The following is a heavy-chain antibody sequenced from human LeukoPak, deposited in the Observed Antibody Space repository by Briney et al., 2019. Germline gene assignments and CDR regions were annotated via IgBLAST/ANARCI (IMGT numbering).Heavy chain of an antibody. J-gene: IGHJ5*02. CDR1: GYTFTGYY. CDR3: AREGIAAAGTFYP. V-gene: IGHV1-2*02. CDR2: INPDSGGT. Sequence: ASVKASCKASGYTFTGYYMHWVRQAPGQGLEWMGWINPDSGGTNYAQKFQGRVTMTRDTSISTAYMELSRLRSDDTAVYYCAREGIAAAGTFYPWGQGTLVTVSS. D-gene: IGHD6-13*01.